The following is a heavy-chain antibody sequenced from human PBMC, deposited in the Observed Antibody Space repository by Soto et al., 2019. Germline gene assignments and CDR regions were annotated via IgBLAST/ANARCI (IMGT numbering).Heavy chain of an antibody. CDR3: VRDGTKTLRDWFDP. J-gene: IGHJ5*02. CDR2: IYATGTT. CDR1: GASISGFY. Sequence: SETLSLTCTVCGASISGFYWSWIRKSAGKGLEWIGRIYATGTTDYNPSLKSRVMMSVDTSKKQFSMKVRCVPAADTAVYYCVRDGTKTLRDWFDPWGQGISVTVSS. V-gene: IGHV4-4*07. D-gene: IGHD1-1*01.